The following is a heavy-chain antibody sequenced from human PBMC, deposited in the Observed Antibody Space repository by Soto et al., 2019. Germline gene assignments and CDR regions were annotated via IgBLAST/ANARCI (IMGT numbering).Heavy chain of an antibody. CDR1: GFTVSSSY. Sequence: GGSLRLSCAASGFTVSSSYMSWVRQAPGKGLEWVSVIYSGGSTYYADSVKGRFTISRDNSKNTLYLQMSSLRPEDTAVYYCARGHAVAGNDYWGQGTLVTVSS. J-gene: IGHJ4*02. CDR2: IYSGGST. D-gene: IGHD6-19*01. CDR3: ARGHAVAGNDY. V-gene: IGHV3-66*01.